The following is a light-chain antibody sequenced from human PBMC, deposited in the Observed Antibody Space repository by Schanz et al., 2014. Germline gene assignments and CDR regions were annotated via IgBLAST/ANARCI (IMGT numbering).Light chain of an antibody. Sequence: QSALTQPASVSGSPGQSITISCPGTSSDVGSYNHVSWYQQYPGKAPKLIIYEATKWPSGISNCFSGSKSGNTASLTISGLQAEDEADYYCCSYVSSSAVLFGGGTKLTVL. CDR2: EAT. V-gene: IGLV2-23*01. CDR3: CSYVSSSAVL. J-gene: IGLJ2*01. CDR1: SSDVGSYNH.